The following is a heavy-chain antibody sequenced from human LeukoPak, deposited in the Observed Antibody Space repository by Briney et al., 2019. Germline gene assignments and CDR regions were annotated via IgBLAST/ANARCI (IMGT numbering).Heavy chain of an antibody. V-gene: IGHV3-7*01. D-gene: IGHD2-15*01. CDR2: IKQDGSEK. Sequence: GGFLRLSCAASGFTFSGHWMSWVRQAPGKGLEWVANIKQDGSEKYYVDSVKGRFTISRDNAKNSLYLQMNSLRAEDTAVYYCARPGYCSGDTCYVPFDYWGQGTLVTVSS. J-gene: IGHJ4*02. CDR3: ARPGYCSGDTCYVPFDY. CDR1: GFTFSGHW.